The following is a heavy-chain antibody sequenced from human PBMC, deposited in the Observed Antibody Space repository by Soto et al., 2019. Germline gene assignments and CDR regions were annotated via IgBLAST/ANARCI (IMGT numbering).Heavy chain of an antibody. J-gene: IGHJ6*02. CDR2: IGTAGDT. Sequence: PGGSLRLSCAAAGFTFSSYDMHWVRQATGKGLEWVSAIGTAGDTYYPGSVKGRFTISRENAKNSLYLQMNSLRAGDTAVYYCARETGLLSFGEGGYYGMDVWGQGTTVTVSS. D-gene: IGHD3-10*01. CDR1: GFTFSSYD. CDR3: ARETGLLSFGEGGYYGMDV. V-gene: IGHV3-13*01.